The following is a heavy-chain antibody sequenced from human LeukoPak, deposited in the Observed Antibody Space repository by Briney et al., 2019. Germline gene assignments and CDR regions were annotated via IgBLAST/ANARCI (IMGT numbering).Heavy chain of an antibody. CDR3: AKNVRWSTFDY. CDR2: ISGSGDST. V-gene: IGHV3-23*01. CDR1: GFTFSSYG. D-gene: IGHD4-23*01. Sequence: QPGGSLRLSCAASGFTFSSYGMHWVRQAPGKGLEWVSAISGSGDSTYYADSVKGRFTISRDNSKNTLYLQMNSLRAEDTAVYYCAKNVRWSTFDYWGQGTLVTVSS. J-gene: IGHJ4*02.